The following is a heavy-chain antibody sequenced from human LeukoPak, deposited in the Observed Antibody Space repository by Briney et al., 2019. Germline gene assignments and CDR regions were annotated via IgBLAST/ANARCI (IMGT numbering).Heavy chain of an antibody. CDR1: GYTFTSYD. V-gene: IGHV1-8*01. D-gene: IGHD3-3*01. Sequence: ASVKVSCKAPGYTFTSYDINWVRQATGQGLEWMGWMNPNSGNTGYAQKFQGRVTMTRNTSISTAYMELSSLRSEDTAVYYCARGRVLDFWSGYYKYYFDYWGQGTLVTVSS. CDR2: MNPNSGNT. J-gene: IGHJ4*02. CDR3: ARGRVLDFWSGYYKYYFDY.